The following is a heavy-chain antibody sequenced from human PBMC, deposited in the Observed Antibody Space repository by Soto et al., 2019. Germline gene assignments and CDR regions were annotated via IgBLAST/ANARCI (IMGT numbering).Heavy chain of an antibody. CDR1: GFTFSSYA. Sequence: GGSLGLSCAASGFTFSSYAMSWVRQAPGKGLEWVSAISGSGGSTYYADSVKGRFTISRENSKNTLYLQMNSLRAEDTAVYYCAKGVKWYYYYSIGYLPSDAFDIWGPGTKVTVSS. CDR3: AKGVKWYYYYSIGYLPSDAFDI. V-gene: IGHV3-23*01. D-gene: IGHD3-22*01. CDR2: ISGSGGST. J-gene: IGHJ3*02.